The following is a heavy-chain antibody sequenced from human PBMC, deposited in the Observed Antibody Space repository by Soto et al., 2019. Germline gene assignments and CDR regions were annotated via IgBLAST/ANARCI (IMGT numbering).Heavy chain of an antibody. J-gene: IGHJ4*02. D-gene: IGHD3-22*01. CDR1: GGTISSGGYY. Sequence: SETLSLTCTVSGGTISSGGYYWSWIRHHPGKGLEWIGYIYYSGSTYYNPSLKSRVTISVDTSKNQFSLKLSSVTAADTAVYYCAKNPGYYYDSTGYHFDYWGQGTLVTVSS. V-gene: IGHV4-31*03. CDR3: AKNPGYYYDSTGYHFDY. CDR2: IYYSGST.